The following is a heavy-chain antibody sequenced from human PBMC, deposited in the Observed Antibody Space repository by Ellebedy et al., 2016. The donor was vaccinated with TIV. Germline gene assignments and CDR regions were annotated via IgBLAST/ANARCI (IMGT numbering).Heavy chain of an antibody. J-gene: IGHJ6*03. CDR3: ARDGAGYCSSTSCLYYYYYYMDV. V-gene: IGHV1-2*02. D-gene: IGHD2-2*01. Sequence: ASVKVSXKASGYTFTGYYMHWVRQAPGQGLEWMGWINPNSGGTNYAQKFQGRVTMTRDTSISTAYMELSRLRSDDTGVYYCARDGAGYCSSTSCLYYYYYYMDVWGKGTTVTVSS. CDR2: INPNSGGT. CDR1: GYTFTGYY.